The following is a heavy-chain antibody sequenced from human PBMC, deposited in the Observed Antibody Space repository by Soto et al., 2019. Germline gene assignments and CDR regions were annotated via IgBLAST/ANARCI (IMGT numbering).Heavy chain of an antibody. CDR1: GYSFTSYW. V-gene: IGHV5-10-1*01. J-gene: IGHJ4*02. CDR2: IDPSDSYT. CDR3: ARHFRGKAHYVWGSYRTPLDY. Sequence: PGESLKISCKGSGYSFTSYWISWVRQMPGKGLEWMGRIDPSDSYTNYSPSFQGHVTISADKSISTAYLQWSSLKASDTAMYYCARHFRGKAHYVWGSYRTPLDYWGQGTLVTVSS. D-gene: IGHD3-16*02.